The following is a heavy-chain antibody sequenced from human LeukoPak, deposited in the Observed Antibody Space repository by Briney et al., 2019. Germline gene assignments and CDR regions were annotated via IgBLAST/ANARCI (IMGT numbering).Heavy chain of an antibody. CDR2: IIPIFGTA. CDR3: ARSQGSGITGAFDY. Sequence: GASVKVSCKASGGTFSSYAISWVRQAPGQGLEWMGGIIPIFGTANYAQKFQGRVTITTDESTGTAYMELSSLRSEDTAVYYCARSQGSGITGAFDYWGQGTLVTVSS. J-gene: IGHJ4*02. V-gene: IGHV1-69*05. D-gene: IGHD1-20*01. CDR1: GGTFSSYA.